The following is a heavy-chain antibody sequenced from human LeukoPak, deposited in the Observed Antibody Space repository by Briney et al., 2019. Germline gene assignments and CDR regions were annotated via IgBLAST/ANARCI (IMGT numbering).Heavy chain of an antibody. CDR1: GFTFSDAW. D-gene: IGHD5-18*01. Sequence: GGSLRLSCVDSGFTFSDAWMNRVRQVPGKGLEWIGRIKSKTHGETTEYAAPVKGRFTISRDDSKNTLYLQMNSLKIEDSGLYYCATRGATYTYGYSWFDPWGQGTLVTVSS. J-gene: IGHJ5*02. CDR2: IKSKTHGETT. CDR3: ATRGATYTYGYSWFDP. V-gene: IGHV3-15*01.